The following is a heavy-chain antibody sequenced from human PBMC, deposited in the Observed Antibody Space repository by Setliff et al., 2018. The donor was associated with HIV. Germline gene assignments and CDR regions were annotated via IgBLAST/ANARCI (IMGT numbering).Heavy chain of an antibody. V-gene: IGHV4-4*09. CDR2: IHTRGSI. CDR3: VRHPREEPQRNYKFDS. J-gene: IGHJ4*02. D-gene: IGHD1-7*01. CDR1: GGSLSGDY. Sequence: SETLSLTCTVSGGSLSGDYWSWIRQSPGKGLERIGYIHTRGSINYIPSLKTRATVSLDTSKNQFFLRLTSVTAADTAIYYCVRHPREEPQRNYKFDSWGQGMLVTVSS.